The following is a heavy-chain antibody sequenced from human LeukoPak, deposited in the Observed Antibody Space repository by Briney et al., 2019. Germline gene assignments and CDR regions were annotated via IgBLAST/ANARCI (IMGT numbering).Heavy chain of an antibody. V-gene: IGHV4-31*03. CDR2: IYYSGST. J-gene: IGHJ4*02. Sequence: PSETLSLTCTVSGGSISSGGYYWSWIRQHPGRGLEWIGYIYYSGSTYYNPSLKSRVTISVDTSKNQFSLKLSSVTAADTAVYYCAGEKQQLVHYWGQGTLVAVSS. CDR3: AGEKQQLVHY. D-gene: IGHD6-13*01. CDR1: GGSISSGGYY.